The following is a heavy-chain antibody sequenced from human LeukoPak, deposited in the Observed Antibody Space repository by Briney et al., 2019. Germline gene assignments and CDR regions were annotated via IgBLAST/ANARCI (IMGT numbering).Heavy chain of an antibody. CDR3: AGLTGYDISVYFDY. CDR1: GFPFSSYA. V-gene: IGHV3-64*04. J-gene: IGHJ4*02. Sequence: GGSLRLSCSASGFPFSSYAMHWVRQAPGKGLEYVSAISDSGGSTYYADSVKGRFTISRDNSKNTLYLQMSSLRAEDTAVYYGAGLTGYDISVYFDYGAREPLVTVSS. D-gene: IGHD3-22*01. CDR2: ISDSGGST.